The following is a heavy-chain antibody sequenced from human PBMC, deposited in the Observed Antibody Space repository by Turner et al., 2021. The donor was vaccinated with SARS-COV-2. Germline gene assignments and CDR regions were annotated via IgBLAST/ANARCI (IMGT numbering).Heavy chain of an antibody. CDR1: GGSISSYY. CDR3: VLGFDY. J-gene: IGHJ4*02. CDR2: IYYRGST. Sequence: QVQLPESGPGLVKPSETLSLTCTVSGGSISSYYWSWTRQPPGKGLEWIGYIYYRGSTNYNPSLKSRVTISVDTSKNQFSLKLSSVTAADTAVYYCVLGFDYWGQGTLVTVSS. D-gene: IGHD6-6*01. V-gene: IGHV4-59*08.